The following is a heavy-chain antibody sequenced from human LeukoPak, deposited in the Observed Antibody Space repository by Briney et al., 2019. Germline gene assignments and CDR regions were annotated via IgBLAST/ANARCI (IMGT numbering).Heavy chain of an antibody. J-gene: IGHJ2*01. D-gene: IGHD3-10*01. CDR1: GGSLSSSSYY. Sequence: SETLSLTCTVSGGSLSSSSYYWGWLREPPGKGLEWIGSIYYSGSTYYNPSLKSRVTISVDTSKNQCSLRLSSVTAADTAVYYCARGRGSYGSGSYYNYWYFDLWGRGTLLTVSS. CDR2: IYYSGST. V-gene: IGHV4-39*07. CDR3: ARGRGSYGSGSYYNYWYFDL.